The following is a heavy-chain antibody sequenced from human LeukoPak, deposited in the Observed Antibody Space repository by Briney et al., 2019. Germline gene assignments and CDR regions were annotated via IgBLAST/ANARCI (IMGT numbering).Heavy chain of an antibody. Sequence: PGGSLRLSCAASGFTFSSYAMSWVRQAPGKALEWVSAISGSGGSTYYADSVKGRFTISRDNSKNTLYLQMNSLGAEDTAVYYCANDGMATISYYFDYWGQGTLVTVSS. CDR2: ISGSGGST. D-gene: IGHD5-24*01. CDR3: ANDGMATISYYFDY. J-gene: IGHJ4*02. V-gene: IGHV3-23*01. CDR1: GFTFSSYA.